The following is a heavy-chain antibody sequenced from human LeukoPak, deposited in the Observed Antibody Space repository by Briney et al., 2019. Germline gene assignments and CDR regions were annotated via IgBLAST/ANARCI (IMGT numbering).Heavy chain of an antibody. D-gene: IGHD2-2*01. J-gene: IGHJ6*03. CDR1: GGSFSGYY. CDR2: INQSGST. V-gene: IGHV4-34*01. Sequence: SETLSLTCAVYGGSFSGYYWNWIRQPPGKGLEWIGEINQSGSTNYNPSLKSRVTISVDTSKKQFSLKLSPVTAADTAEYYCAAGCSSTSCYWYYYTDVWGKGTTVTVSS. CDR3: AAGCSSTSCYWYYYTDV.